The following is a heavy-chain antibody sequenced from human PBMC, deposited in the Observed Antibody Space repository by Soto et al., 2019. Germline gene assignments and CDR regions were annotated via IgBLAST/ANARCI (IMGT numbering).Heavy chain of an antibody. J-gene: IGHJ6*02. Sequence: ASVKVSCKASGYTFTSYAMHWVRQAPGQRLGWMGWINAGNGNTKYSQKFQGRVTITRDTSASTAYMELSSLRFEDTAVYYCASSHALYYYYGMDVWGQGTTVTVSS. CDR3: ASSHALYYYYGMDV. CDR2: INAGNGNT. V-gene: IGHV1-3*01. D-gene: IGHD2-2*01. CDR1: GYTFTSYA.